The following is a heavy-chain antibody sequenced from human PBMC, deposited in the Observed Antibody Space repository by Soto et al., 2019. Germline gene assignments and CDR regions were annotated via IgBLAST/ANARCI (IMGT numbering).Heavy chain of an antibody. CDR3: ARGGYYDSSGSRNYHYYGLDV. Sequence: QAPLVQSGPEVKKPGASVKVSCKASAYTFSSYGISWVRQAPGQGLEWLGWISPYNDDTKYAQKLQGRVTMTTDTSTRTAYMNLRGLRSDDTAVYYCARGGYYDSSGSRNYHYYGLDVWGQGTTVTVSS. D-gene: IGHD3-22*01. V-gene: IGHV1-18*01. J-gene: IGHJ6*02. CDR2: ISPYNDDT. CDR1: AYTFSSYG.